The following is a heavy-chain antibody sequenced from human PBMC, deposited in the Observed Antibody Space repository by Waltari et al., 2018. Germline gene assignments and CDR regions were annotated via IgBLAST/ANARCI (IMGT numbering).Heavy chain of an antibody. CDR3: ASERSLHPEI. CDR1: GYPFTGYY. D-gene: IGHD1-26*01. Sequence: QVQLVQSGAEVKKPGASVKVSCKASGYPFTGYYIHWVRQAPGQGLEWMGRINPNSSGTNYAQKFQGSVTMTRNKSISTAYMELSRLISDDTAVYYCASERSLHPEIWGQGTMVNVSS. V-gene: IGHV1-2*06. CDR2: INPNSSGT. J-gene: IGHJ3*02.